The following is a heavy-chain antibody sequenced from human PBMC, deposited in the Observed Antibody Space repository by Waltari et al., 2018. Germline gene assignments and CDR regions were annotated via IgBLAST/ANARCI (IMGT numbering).Heavy chain of an antibody. D-gene: IGHD2-21*01. J-gene: IGHJ6*02. Sequence: EVRLVESGGGLVQPGGSLSISWSASGFTFRSSWMSWVRQAPGKGLEWVASIKEDGSERYYVDSAKGRSTISRDNAKTSLFLQMNSLRVEDTAVYYCARGPYWGQGTTVTVSS. V-gene: IGHV3-7*04. CDR1: GFTFRSSW. CDR2: IKEDGSER. CDR3: ARGPY.